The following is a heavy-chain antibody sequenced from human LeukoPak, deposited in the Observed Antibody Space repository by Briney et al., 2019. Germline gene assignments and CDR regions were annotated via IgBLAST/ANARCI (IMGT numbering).Heavy chain of an antibody. Sequence: GGSLRLSCAASGFTFSSYWMSWVRQAPGKGLEWVANIKQDGSEKYYVDSVKGRFTISRDNANNSLYLHMNSLRAEDTAVYYCARVGNYFASGSYNPYWGQGTLVTVSS. CDR1: GFTFSSYW. CDR2: IKQDGSEK. V-gene: IGHV3-7*01. D-gene: IGHD3-10*01. J-gene: IGHJ4*02. CDR3: ARVGNYFASGSYNPY.